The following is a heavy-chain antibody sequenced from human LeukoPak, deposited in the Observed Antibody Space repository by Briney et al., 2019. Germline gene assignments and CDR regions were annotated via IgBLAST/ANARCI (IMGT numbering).Heavy chain of an antibody. CDR2: ISGSGGST. V-gene: IGHV3-23*01. Sequence: PGGSLRLSCAASGFTFSSYAMSWVRQAPGKGLEWVSAISGSGGSTYYADSVKGRFTISRDNSKNTLYPQMNSLRAEDTAVYYCAEVAVAGTSTPYYFDYWGQGTLVTVSS. CDR1: GFTFSSYA. J-gene: IGHJ4*02. D-gene: IGHD6-19*01. CDR3: AEVAVAGTSTPYYFDY.